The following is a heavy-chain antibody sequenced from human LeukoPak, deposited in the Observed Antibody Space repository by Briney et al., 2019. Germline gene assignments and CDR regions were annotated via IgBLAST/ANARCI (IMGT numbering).Heavy chain of an antibody. Sequence: GGSLRLSCAASGLIFSSYVMSWVRQAPGKGLEWVSTISGTGGDTYYTDSVKGRFTISRDNSKNTLYLQMNSLRVEDMAMYYCPRRVPYYGMDVWGQGTTVTVSS. CDR2: ISGTGGDT. CDR3: PRRVPYYGMDV. V-gene: IGHV3-23*01. J-gene: IGHJ6*02. CDR1: GLIFSSYV.